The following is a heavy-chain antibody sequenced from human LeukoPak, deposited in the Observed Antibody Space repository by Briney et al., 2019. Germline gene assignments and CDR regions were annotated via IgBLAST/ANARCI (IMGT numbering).Heavy chain of an antibody. CDR2: IRSKAYGGTT. CDR3: TRPAFSSWYYLDYYYGRDV. V-gene: IGHV3-49*04. CDR1: GFTFGDYA. Sequence: GGSLRLSCTASGFTFGDYAMRWVRQAPGKGREWVGFIRSKAYGGTTEYAASVKGRFTISRDDSKSIAYLQMNSLKTEDTAVYYCTRPAFSSWYYLDYYYGRDVWGQGTTVTVSS. D-gene: IGHD6-13*01. J-gene: IGHJ6*02.